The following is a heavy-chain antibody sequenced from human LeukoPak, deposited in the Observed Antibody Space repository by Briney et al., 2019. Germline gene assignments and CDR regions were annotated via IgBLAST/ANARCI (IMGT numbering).Heavy chain of an antibody. D-gene: IGHD6-19*01. J-gene: IGHJ5*02. CDR2: ISWNSGRI. CDR3: AKDRAGYSSALFDP. Sequence: PGGTLRLSCAASGFIFSTYGMNWVRRAPGKGLEWVSGISWNSGRIGYADSVKGRFTISRDNAKNSLYLQMNSLRAEDTALYYCAKDRAGYSSALFDPWGQGTLVTVSS. CDR1: GFIFSTYG. V-gene: IGHV3-9*01.